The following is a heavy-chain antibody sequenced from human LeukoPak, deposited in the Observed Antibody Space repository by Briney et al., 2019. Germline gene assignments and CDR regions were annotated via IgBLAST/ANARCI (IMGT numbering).Heavy chain of an antibody. D-gene: IGHD6-19*01. Sequence: SGGSLRLSCAASGFTFSDYYMSWIRQAPGKGLEWVSYISSSSSYTNYAGSVKGRFTISRDNAKNSLYLQMNSLRAEDTAVYYCARSGYSSGWDQFYYYGMDVWGQGTTVTVSS. V-gene: IGHV3-11*06. J-gene: IGHJ6*02. CDR1: GFTFSDYY. CDR3: ARSGYSSGWDQFYYYGMDV. CDR2: ISSSSSYT.